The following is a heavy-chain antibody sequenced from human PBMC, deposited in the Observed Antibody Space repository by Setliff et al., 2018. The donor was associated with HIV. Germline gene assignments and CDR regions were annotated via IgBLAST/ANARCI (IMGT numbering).Heavy chain of an antibody. CDR2: MNPNTGVS. J-gene: IGHJ6*04. V-gene: IGHV1-8*01. Sequence: VASVKVSCKASGHTFTNVDIHWLRRATGQGLEWMGWMNPNTGVSGYALKFQARVTMTRDTSISTAYMELSSLTSEVTAVYYCARGKGVGGVVITCGLDVWGKGTTVTVSS. D-gene: IGHD3-10*01. CDR3: ARGKGVGGVVITCGLDV. CDR1: GHTFTNVD.